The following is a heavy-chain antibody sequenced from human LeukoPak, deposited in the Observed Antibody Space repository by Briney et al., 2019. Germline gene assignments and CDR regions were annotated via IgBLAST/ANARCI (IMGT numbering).Heavy chain of an antibody. V-gene: IGHV3-30-3*01. J-gene: IGHJ4*02. D-gene: IGHD4-17*01. Sequence: GGSLRLSCAASGFAVSNKFMYWVRQAPGKGLEWVAVISYDGSNKYYADSVKGRFTISRDNSKNTLYLQMNSLRAEDTAVYYCARGRPYGDYGGVWVYWGQGTLVTVSS. CDR3: ARGRPYGDYGGVWVY. CDR2: ISYDGSNK. CDR1: GFAVSNKF.